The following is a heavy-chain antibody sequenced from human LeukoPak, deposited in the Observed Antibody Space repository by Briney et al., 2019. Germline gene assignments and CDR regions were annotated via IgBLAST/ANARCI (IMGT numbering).Heavy chain of an antibody. D-gene: IGHD3-10*01. CDR1: GGSISSSSYY. V-gene: IGHV4-39*07. CDR2: IYYSGST. Sequence: PSETLSLTCTVSGGSISSSSYYWGWIRQPPGKGLEWIGSIYYSGSTYYNPSLKSRVTISVDTSKNQFSLKLSSVTAADTAVYYCARGGLLWFGELFYWGQGTLVTVSS. J-gene: IGHJ4*02. CDR3: ARGGLLWFGELFY.